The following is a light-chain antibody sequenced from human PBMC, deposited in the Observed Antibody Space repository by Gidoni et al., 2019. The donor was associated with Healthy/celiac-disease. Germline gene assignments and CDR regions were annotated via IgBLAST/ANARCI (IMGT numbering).Light chain of an antibody. J-gene: IGKJ1*01. CDR1: QSISSY. CDR2: AAS. V-gene: IGKV1-39*01. Sequence: DIQMTQSPSSLSASVGDRVTITCRASQSISSYLNWYQQKPGKAPKLLIYAASSLQGGVPSRFSGSGSGADFTLTISSQQPEDFATHYCQQSYSTPWTFXXXTKVEIK. CDR3: QQSYSTPWT.